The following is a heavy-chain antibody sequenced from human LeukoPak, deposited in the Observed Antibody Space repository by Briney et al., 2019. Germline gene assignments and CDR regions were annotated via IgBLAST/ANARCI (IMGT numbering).Heavy chain of an antibody. CDR3: ARQKHANPSWLDYFDY. V-gene: IGHV4-39*01. CDR2: IYYSGST. CDR1: GGSISSSSYY. D-gene: IGHD3-10*01. J-gene: IGHJ4*02. Sequence: PSETLSLTCTVSGGSISSSSYYWGWIRHPPGKGLEWIGSIYYSGSTYYNPSLKSRVTISVDTSKNQFSLKLSSVTAADTAVYYRARQKHANPSWLDYFDYWGQGTLVTVSS.